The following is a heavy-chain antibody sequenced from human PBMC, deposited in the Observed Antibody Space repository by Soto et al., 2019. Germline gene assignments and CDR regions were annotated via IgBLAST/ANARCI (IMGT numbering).Heavy chain of an antibody. CDR3: ARIESGGADD. CDR2: INAGNSNT. D-gene: IGHD2-15*01. V-gene: IGHV1-3*05. J-gene: IGHJ4*02. Sequence: QVQLVQSGAEEKKPGASVKVSCKASGYTFTSYAMHWVRQAPGQRLEWMGWINAGNSNTKYSQKFQGRVTITRDTSASTAYMDLSSLRSEDTAVYYCARIESGGADDWGQGTLVTVSS. CDR1: GYTFTSYA.